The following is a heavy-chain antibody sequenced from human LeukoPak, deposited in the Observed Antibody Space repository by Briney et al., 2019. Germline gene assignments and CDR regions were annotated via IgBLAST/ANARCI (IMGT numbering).Heavy chain of an antibody. J-gene: IGHJ6*03. CDR1: GFTFDDYA. CDR2: ISWNSGSI. CDR3: AKTYYMDV. Sequence: PGGSLRLSCAASGFTFDDYAMHWVRQAPGKGLEWVSGISWNSGSIGYADSVKGRFTISRDNAKNSLYLQMNSLRAEDTALYYCAKTYYMDVWGKGTTVTVSS. V-gene: IGHV3-9*01.